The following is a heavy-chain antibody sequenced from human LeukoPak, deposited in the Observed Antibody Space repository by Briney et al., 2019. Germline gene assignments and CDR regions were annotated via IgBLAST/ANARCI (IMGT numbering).Heavy chain of an antibody. J-gene: IGHJ4*02. Sequence: GGSLRLSCAASEFXVSSYYITWVRQAPGKGLEWVSVIYSGGSIYYADSVKGRFTISRDNSKNTLYLQMNSLRAEDTAVYYCARDPSRGLYYFDHWGQGTLVTVSS. D-gene: IGHD3/OR15-3a*01. V-gene: IGHV3-53*01. CDR3: ARDPSRGLYYFDH. CDR2: IYSGGSI. CDR1: EFXVSSYY.